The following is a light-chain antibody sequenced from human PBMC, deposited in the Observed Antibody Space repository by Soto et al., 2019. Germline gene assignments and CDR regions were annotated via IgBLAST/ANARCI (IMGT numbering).Light chain of an antibody. CDR3: QQYGDSPIT. J-gene: IGKJ5*01. V-gene: IGKV3-20*01. CDR1: QSVSSSY. Sequence: EIVLTQSPATLSLSPGERATLSCRASQSVSSSYLAWYQQRPGQSPRLLISGASNRATGIPDRFSGSGSATDFTLTISRLEPEDFALYYCQQYGDSPITFGQGTRLEIK. CDR2: GAS.